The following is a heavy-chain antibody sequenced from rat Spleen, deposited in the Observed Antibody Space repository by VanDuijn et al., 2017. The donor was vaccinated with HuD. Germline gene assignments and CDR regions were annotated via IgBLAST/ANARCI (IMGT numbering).Heavy chain of an antibody. CDR1: GFTFSNYD. V-gene: IGHV5-20*01. D-gene: IGHD1-2*01. Sequence: EVQLVESDGGLVQPGRSLKLSCAASGFTFSNYDMAWVRQAPTKGLEWVASISYDGSSTYYRDSVKGRFTISRDNAKSTLYLQMDSLRSEDTATYYCTTATIAAISLYWGQGGMLTVSS. CDR2: ISYDGSST. CDR3: TTATIAAISLY. J-gene: IGHJ2*01.